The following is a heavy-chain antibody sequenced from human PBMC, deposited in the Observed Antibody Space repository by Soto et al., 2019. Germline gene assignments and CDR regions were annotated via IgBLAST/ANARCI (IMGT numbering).Heavy chain of an antibody. CDR3: ARGTTIAPFDY. J-gene: IGHJ4*02. CDR2: VSHSGTT. V-gene: IGHV4-34*01. Sequence: PSETLSLTCVVYGQSLDGYYWSWIRQPPGEGLEWIGEVSHSGTTNYSPSLKSRVTISVDTSKNQFSLKMNSVTAADTAVYFCARGTTIAPFDYWGQGTLVTVSS. D-gene: IGHD3-9*01. CDR1: GQSLDGYY.